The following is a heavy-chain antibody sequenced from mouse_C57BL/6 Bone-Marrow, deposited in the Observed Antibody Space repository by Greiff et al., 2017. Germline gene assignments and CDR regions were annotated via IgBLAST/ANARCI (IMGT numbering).Heavy chain of an antibody. CDR3: ARGDYDWFAY. V-gene: IGHV1-81*01. Sequence: VQLQQSGAELARPGASVKLSCKASGYTFTSYGISWVKQRTGQGLEWIGEIYPRSGNTYYNEKFKGKATLTADKSSSTAYMELRRLTSEDSAVYFCARGDYDWFAYWGQGTLVTVSA. CDR1: GYTFTSYG. D-gene: IGHD2-4*01. J-gene: IGHJ3*01. CDR2: IYPRSGNT.